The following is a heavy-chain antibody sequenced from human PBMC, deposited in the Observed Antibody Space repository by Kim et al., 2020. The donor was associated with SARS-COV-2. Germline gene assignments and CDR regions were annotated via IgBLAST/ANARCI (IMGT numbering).Heavy chain of an antibody. D-gene: IGHD4-17*01. CDR3: AKDPHHDYGDYEGVVDY. CDR1: GFTFSSYA. V-gene: IGHV3-23*01. Sequence: GGSLRLSCAASGFTFSSYAMSWVRQAPGKGLEWVSAISGSGGSTYYADSVKGRFTISRDNSKNTLYLQMNSLRAEDTAVYYCAKDPHHDYGDYEGVVDYWGQGTLVTVSS. CDR2: ISGSGGST. J-gene: IGHJ4*02.